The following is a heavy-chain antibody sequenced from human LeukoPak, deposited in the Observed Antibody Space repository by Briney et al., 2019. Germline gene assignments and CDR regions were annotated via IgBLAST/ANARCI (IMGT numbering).Heavy chain of an antibody. CDR3: AKDRTQGSGWYLIFDY. V-gene: IGHV3-23*01. J-gene: IGHJ4*02. Sequence: AGSLRLSCAASGFTYSISAMSWVRQAPGKGLEWVATISGNSITTYYADSLKGRFTISRDASKNTLYLQMDSLSVEDTAVYFCAKDRTQGSGWYLIFDYWSQGTLVTVSS. CDR2: ISGNSITT. CDR1: GFTYSISA. D-gene: IGHD6-19*01.